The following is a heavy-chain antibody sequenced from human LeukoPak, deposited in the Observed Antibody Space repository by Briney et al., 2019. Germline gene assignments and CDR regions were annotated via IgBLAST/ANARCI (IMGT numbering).Heavy chain of an antibody. CDR3: ARGRSGYSHLDAFDI. Sequence: SETLSLTCTVSGVSLSSFYWSWIRQPAGKGLEWSGHIYTSGSTNYNPSFKSRSPVTMSIDTSKNQFSLKLSSVTAADTAVYYCARGRSGYSHLDAFDIWGQGTMVTVSS. CDR1: GVSLSSFY. D-gene: IGHD5-18*01. J-gene: IGHJ3*02. CDR2: IYTSGST. V-gene: IGHV4-4*07.